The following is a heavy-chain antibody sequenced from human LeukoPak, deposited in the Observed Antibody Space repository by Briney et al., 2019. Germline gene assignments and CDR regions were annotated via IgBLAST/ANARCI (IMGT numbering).Heavy chain of an antibody. V-gene: IGHV4-4*07. CDR2: VYNSESI. J-gene: IGHJ5*02. D-gene: IGHD2-2*01. Sequence: SETLSLTCTVSGGSINGYYWSWIRQPAWKGLEWIGRVYNSESINYNPSLKSRVTMSIDTSKNQFSLKLNSVTAADTAVYYCARDRSSSYTRDWFDPWGQGALVTVSS. CDR3: ARDRSSSYTRDWFDP. CDR1: GGSINGYY.